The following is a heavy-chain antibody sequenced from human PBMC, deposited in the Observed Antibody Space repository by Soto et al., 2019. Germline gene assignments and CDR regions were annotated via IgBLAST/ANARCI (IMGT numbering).Heavy chain of an antibody. Sequence: SETLSLTCTVSGGSISSSSYYWSWIRQPPGKGLEWIGEINHSGSTNYNPSLKSRVTISVDTSKNQFSLKLSSVTAADTAVYYCARVPPGVRGYSGYEPGYYFDYWGQGTLVTVSS. CDR1: GGSISSSSYY. J-gene: IGHJ4*02. CDR2: INHSGST. V-gene: IGHV4-39*07. CDR3: ARVPPGVRGYSGYEPGYYFDY. D-gene: IGHD5-12*01.